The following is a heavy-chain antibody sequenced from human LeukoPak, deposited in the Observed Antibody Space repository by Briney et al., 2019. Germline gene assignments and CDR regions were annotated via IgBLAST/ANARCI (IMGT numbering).Heavy chain of an antibody. J-gene: IGHJ4*02. CDR3: AKDPSPAEWLINYYFDY. Sequence: GGSLRLSCAASGFTFSSYAMSWVRQAPGKGLEWVSAISGSGGSTYYADSVKGRFTISRDNSKNTLYLQMNSLRAEDTAVYYCAKDPSPAEWLINYYFDYWGQGTLVTVSS. D-gene: IGHD3-3*01. V-gene: IGHV3-23*01. CDR2: ISGSGGST. CDR1: GFTFSSYA.